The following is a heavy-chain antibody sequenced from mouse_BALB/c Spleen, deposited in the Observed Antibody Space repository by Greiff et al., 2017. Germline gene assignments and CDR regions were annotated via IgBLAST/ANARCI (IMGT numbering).Heavy chain of an antibody. J-gene: IGHJ4*01. V-gene: IGHV14-3*02. CDR2: IDPANGNT. D-gene: IGHD2-14*01. Sequence: EVQLQESGAELVKPGASVKLSCTASGFNIKDTYMHWVKQRPEQGLEWIGRIDPANGNTKYDPKFQGKATITADTSSNTAYLQLSSLTSEDTAVYYCASRYDGHYAMDYWGQGTSVTVSA. CDR1: GFNIKDTY. CDR3: ASRYDGHYAMDY.